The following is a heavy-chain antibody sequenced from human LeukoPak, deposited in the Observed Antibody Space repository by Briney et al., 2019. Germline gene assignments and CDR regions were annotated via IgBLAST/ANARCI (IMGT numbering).Heavy chain of an antibody. Sequence: SETLSLTCTVYGGSISRYYWSWIRQPPGKGLEWIGYIYYSGSTNYNPSLKSRVTISVDTSKNQFSLKLSSVTAADTAVYYCARHRRSARGTFDYWGQGTLVTVSS. D-gene: IGHD3-10*01. CDR3: ARHRRSARGTFDY. V-gene: IGHV4-59*08. CDR1: GGSISRYY. CDR2: IYYSGST. J-gene: IGHJ4*02.